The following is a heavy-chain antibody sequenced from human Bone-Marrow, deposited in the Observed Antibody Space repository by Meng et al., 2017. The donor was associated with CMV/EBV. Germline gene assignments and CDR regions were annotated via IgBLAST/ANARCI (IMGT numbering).Heavy chain of an antibody. CDR2: ISSSGSTI. CDR3: ARDVTTLGYSGMDV. J-gene: IGHJ6*02. V-gene: IGHV3-48*03. Sequence: GGSLRLSCAASGFTFSSYEMNWVRQAPGKGLEWVSYISSSGSTIYYADSVKGRFTISRDNSKNTLYVHMNSLRPEDTATYYCARDVTTLGYSGMDVWGQGTTVTVSS. CDR1: GFTFSSYE. D-gene: IGHD4-11*01.